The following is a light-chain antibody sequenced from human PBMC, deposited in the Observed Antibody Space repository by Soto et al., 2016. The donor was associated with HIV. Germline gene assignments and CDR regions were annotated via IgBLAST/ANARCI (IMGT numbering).Light chain of an antibody. Sequence: DIQMTQSPSSLSASVGDRVTITCRASQSISTYLNWYQQKPGKAPKLLIYAASTLQSGVPSRFGGSGSGTDFTLTISSLQPEDFATYYCQQSYSDPTWTFGQGTKGGNQT. J-gene: IGKJ1*01. V-gene: IGKV1-39*01. CDR3: QQSYSDPTWT. CDR2: AAS. CDR1: QSISTY.